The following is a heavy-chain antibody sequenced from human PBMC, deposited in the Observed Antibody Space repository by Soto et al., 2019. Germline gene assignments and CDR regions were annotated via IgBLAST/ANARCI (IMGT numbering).Heavy chain of an antibody. CDR3: ARRGYYDFWSGYYTLSYFDY. CDR2: IYYSGST. CDR1: GGSISSSSYY. D-gene: IGHD3-3*01. J-gene: IGHJ4*02. V-gene: IGHV4-39*01. Sequence: LSLTCTVSGGSISSSSYYWGWIRQPPGKGLEWIGSIYYSGSTYYNPSLKSRVTISADTSKNQFSLKLSSVTAADTAVYYCARRGYYDFWSGYYTLSYFDYWGQGTLVTVS.